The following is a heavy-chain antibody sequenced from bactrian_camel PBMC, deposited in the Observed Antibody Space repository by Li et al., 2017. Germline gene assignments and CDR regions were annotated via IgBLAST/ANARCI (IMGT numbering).Heavy chain of an antibody. J-gene: IGHJ4*01. CDR1: GNTHSTTC. CDR3: AGGAVSLASSAYCNGAYCALGHSY. D-gene: IGHD3*01. CDR2: FYHGMIGSA. Sequence: VQLVESGGGLVQAGGSLRLSCAVSGNTHSTTCMGWFRQAPGKEREAVAGFYHGMIGSAYYDDSVKGRFTISEDSAKTAMYLQMSSLNSEDTALYYCAGGAVSLASSAYCNGAYCALGHSYWGEGTQVTVS. V-gene: IGHV3S54*01.